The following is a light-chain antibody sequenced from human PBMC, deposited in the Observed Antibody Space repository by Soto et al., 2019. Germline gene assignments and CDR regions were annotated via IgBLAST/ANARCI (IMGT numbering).Light chain of an antibody. CDR1: SSDVGGYNY. Sequence: QSALTQPPSASGSPGQSVTISCTGTSSDVGGYNYVSWYQQHPGKAPKLMIYEVNKRPSGVPDRFSGSKSGNTASLTVSGLQAEDEADYYCSSYAGSNNFVVFGGGTKVTV. CDR3: SSYAGSNNFVV. V-gene: IGLV2-8*01. CDR2: EVN. J-gene: IGLJ2*01.